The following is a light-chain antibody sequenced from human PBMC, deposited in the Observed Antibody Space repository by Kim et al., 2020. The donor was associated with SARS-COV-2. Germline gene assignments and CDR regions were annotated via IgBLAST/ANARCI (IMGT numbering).Light chain of an antibody. J-gene: IGKJ5*01. CDR3: QQYGSSPIT. CDR1: QSVSSSY. CDR2: DAS. V-gene: IGKV3D-20*01. Sequence: EIVLTQSPATLSLSPGERATISCGASQSVSSSYLAWYQQKPGLAPRLLIYDASGRATGIPDRFSGSGSGTDFTLTISRLEPEDFAVYYCQQYGSSPITFGQGTRLEIK.